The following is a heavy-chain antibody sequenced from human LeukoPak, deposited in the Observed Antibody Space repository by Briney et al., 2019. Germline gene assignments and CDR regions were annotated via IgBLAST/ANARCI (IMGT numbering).Heavy chain of an antibody. CDR2: INPSGGST. D-gene: IGHD6-13*01. J-gene: IGHJ5*02. V-gene: IGHV1-46*01. CDR1: GYTFTSYY. Sequence: ASVKVSCKASGYTFTSYYMHWVRQAPGQGLEWMGIINPSGGSTSYAQKFQGRVTMTRDTSTSTVYMELSSLRSEDTAVCYCAILSGRIAAAGTDWFDPWGQGTLVTVSS. CDR3: AILSGRIAAAGTDWFDP.